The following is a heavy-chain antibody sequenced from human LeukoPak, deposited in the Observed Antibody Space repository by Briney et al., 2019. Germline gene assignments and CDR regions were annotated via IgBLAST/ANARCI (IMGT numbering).Heavy chain of an antibody. CDR2: IWYDGSNK. CDR1: GFTFSSYG. D-gene: IGHD6-19*01. J-gene: IGHJ4*02. CDR3: AKDRGAGTVYFDY. Sequence: GGSLRLSCAASGFTFSSYGMHWVRQAPGKGLEWVAVIWYDGSNKYYADSVKGRFTISRDNSKNTLYLQMNSLRAEDTAVYYCAKDRGAGTVYFDYWGQGTLVTVSS. V-gene: IGHV3-30*02.